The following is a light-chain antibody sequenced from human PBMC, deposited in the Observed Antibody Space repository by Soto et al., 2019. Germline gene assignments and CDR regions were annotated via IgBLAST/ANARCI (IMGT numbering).Light chain of an antibody. CDR3: QPYQGFWT. J-gene: IGKJ1*01. Sequence: IEMTQTPSTLSASIRDRVTITCRASRNIGTSLAWYQQKPGKAPQLLIYDASTLESGVPSRFSGSGSGTEFTLTISSLQPDDFSTYFCQPYQGFWTFGQGSNVAI. CDR1: RNIGTS. CDR2: DAS. V-gene: IGKV1-5*01.